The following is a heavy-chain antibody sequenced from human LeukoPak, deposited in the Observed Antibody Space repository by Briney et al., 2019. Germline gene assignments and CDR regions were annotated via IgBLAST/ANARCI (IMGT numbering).Heavy chain of an antibody. CDR1: GGSISSSSYY. Sequence: PSETLSLTCTVSGGSISSSSYYWGWIRQPPGKGLEWIGSIYYSGSTYFNPSLKSRVTISVDTSKNQFSLKLSSVIATGTAVYYCARHLKGLPFDYWGQGTLVTVSS. CDR2: IYYSGST. CDR3: ARHLKGLPFDY. V-gene: IGHV4-39*01. J-gene: IGHJ4*02. D-gene: IGHD2-15*01.